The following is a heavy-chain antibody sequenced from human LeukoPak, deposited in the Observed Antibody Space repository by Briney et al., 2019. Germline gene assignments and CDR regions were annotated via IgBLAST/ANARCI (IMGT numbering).Heavy chain of an antibody. CDR2: IIPIFGTA. CDR3: ASHMVATSYYYYYMDV. CDR1: GGTFSSYA. Sequence: GASVKVSCKASGGTFSSYAISWVRQAPGQGLEWMGGIIPIFGTANYAQKFQGRVTITTDESTSTAYMELSSLRSEDTAVYYCASHMVATSYYYYYMDVWGEGTTVTVSS. D-gene: IGHD5-12*01. J-gene: IGHJ6*03. V-gene: IGHV1-69*05.